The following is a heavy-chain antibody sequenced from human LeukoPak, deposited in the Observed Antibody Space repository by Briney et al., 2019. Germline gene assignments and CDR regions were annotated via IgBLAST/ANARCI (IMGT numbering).Heavy chain of an antibody. J-gene: IGHJ4*02. CDR1: GFTFSSYE. V-gene: IGHV3-48*03. CDR3: AREDYGGQSDFDT. D-gene: IGHD4-23*01. CDR2: ISSSGSTI. Sequence: GGSLRLSCAASGFTFSSYEMNWVRQAPGKGLEWVSYISSSGSTIYYADSVKGRFTISRDNAKNSLYLQMNSLRAEDTAVYYCAREDYGGQSDFDTWGQGTLVTVSS.